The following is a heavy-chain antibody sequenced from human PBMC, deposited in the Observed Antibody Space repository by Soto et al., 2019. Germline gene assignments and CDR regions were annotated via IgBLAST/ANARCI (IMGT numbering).Heavy chain of an antibody. D-gene: IGHD2-2*02. CDR1: GFTFSNYA. CDR2: ISDSGGST. CDR3: AKDSRASCYSPSDC. J-gene: IGHJ4*02. V-gene: IGHV3-23*01. Sequence: GGSMRLSCAASGFTFSNYAMNWVRQAPGKGLEWVSVISDSGGSTFYADSVKGRFTISRDNSKNTLYLDMNSLRAEDTAVYYCAKDSRASCYSPSDCWGQGTLVTVSS.